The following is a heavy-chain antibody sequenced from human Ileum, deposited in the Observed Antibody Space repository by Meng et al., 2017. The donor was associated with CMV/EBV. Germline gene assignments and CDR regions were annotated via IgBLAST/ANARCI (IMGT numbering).Heavy chain of an antibody. CDR1: GFTFSFYA. D-gene: IGHD6-19*01. CDR2: ISGRGGST. CDR3: AISPQEGGLAVTTYDMDV. V-gene: IGHV3-23*01. J-gene: IGHJ6*02. Sequence: GGSLRLSCAASGFTFSFYAMSWVRQAPGKGLEWVSGISGRGGSTYYADSVKGRLGISRDNSKNTLYLQMNSLRAEDTAVYYCAISPQEGGLAVTTYDMDVWGQGTTVTVSS.